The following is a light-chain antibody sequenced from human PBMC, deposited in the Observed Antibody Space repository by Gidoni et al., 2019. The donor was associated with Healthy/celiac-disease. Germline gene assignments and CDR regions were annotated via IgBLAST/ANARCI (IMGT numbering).Light chain of an antibody. J-gene: IGLJ7*01. CDR2: DVR. CDR1: SSDVGCYNY. Sequence: QSALTQPASVSGSPGQSITISCTGTSSDVGCYNYVSWYQQHPGEAPKLMIYDVRNRPSGVSNRFSGSKSGNTASLTISGLHAEDEADYYCSSYTSSSTAVFGGGTQLTVL. V-gene: IGLV2-14*03. CDR3: SSYTSSSTAV.